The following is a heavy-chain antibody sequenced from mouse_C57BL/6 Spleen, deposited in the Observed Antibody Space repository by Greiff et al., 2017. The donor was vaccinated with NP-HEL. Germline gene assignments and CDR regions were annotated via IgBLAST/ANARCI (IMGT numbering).Heavy chain of an antibody. J-gene: IGHJ1*03. CDR2: IYPRSGNT. D-gene: IGHD1-1*01. CDR1: GYTFTSYG. Sequence: QVQLQQSGAELARPGASVKLSCKASGYTFTSYGISWVKQRTGQGLEWIGEIYPRSGNTYYNEKFKGKATLTADKSSSTAYMELRSLTSEDSAVYFCARYGSSVYWYFDVWGTGTTVTVSS. V-gene: IGHV1-81*01. CDR3: ARYGSSVYWYFDV.